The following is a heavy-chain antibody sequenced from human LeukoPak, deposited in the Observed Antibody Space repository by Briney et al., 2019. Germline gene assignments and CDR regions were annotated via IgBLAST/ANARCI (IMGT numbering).Heavy chain of an antibody. J-gene: IGHJ4*02. V-gene: IGHV4-34*01. CDR2: INHSGST. D-gene: IGHD6-19*01. CDR1: GGSFSGYY. Sequence: SETLSLTCAVYGGSFSGYYWSWIRQPPGKGLEWIGEINHSGSTNYEPSLKSRVTISVDTSKNQFSLKLSSVTAADTAVYYCARGASRYSSGWYGYWGQGTLVTVSS. CDR3: ARGASRYSSGWYGY.